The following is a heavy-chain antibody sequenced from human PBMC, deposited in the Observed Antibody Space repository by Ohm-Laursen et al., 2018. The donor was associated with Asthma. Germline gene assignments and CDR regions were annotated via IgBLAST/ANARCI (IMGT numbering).Heavy chain of an antibody. CDR2: IYWNDDK. Sequence: TQTLTLTCTFSEFSLSTSGVGVGWIRQPPGKALEWLALIYWNDDKRYSPSLKSRLTITKDTSKNHVVLTMTNMDPVDTATYYCAHSHITIIRVAEDYFDYWGQGTLVTVSS. V-gene: IGHV2-5*01. CDR3: AHSHITIIRVAEDYFDY. J-gene: IGHJ4*02. D-gene: IGHD3-3*01. CDR1: EFSLSTSGVG.